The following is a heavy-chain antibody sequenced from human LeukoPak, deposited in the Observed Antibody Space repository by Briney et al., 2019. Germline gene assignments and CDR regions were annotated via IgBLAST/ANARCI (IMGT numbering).Heavy chain of an antibody. CDR1: GFTFSSYS. J-gene: IGHJ4*02. CDR2: ITASGTAM. Sequence: PGGPLRLACAAYGFTFSSYSMNWVRQAPGKGLEWVSHITASGTAMFYADSVKGRFTISRDNAKNMVFLQMNSLRADDTAVYYCVRDFRSADYWGQGILVTVSS. V-gene: IGHV3-48*04. CDR3: VRDFRSADY.